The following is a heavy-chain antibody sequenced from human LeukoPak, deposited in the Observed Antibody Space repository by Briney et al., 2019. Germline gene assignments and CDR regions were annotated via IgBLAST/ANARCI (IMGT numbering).Heavy chain of an antibody. CDR1: GYRFTNYW. Sequence: GESLKISCKGSGYRFTNYWIGWVRQMPGKGLEWMGIIYPGDSDTRYSPSFQGQVTISADKSINTAYLQWSSLKASDTAMYSCARHLHPGAFYFDFWGQGTLVTVSS. J-gene: IGHJ4*02. CDR2: IYPGDSDT. V-gene: IGHV5-51*01. D-gene: IGHD1-26*01. CDR3: ARHLHPGAFYFDF.